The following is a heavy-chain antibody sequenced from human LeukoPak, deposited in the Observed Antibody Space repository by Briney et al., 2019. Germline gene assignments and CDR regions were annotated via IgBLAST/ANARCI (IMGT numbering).Heavy chain of an antibody. CDR2: MNPNSGNT. J-gene: IGHJ6*04. Sequence: ASVKVACKASGYTFTSYDINWVRQATGQGLEWMGWMNPNSGNTGYAQKVQGRGTMTRNTSISTAYMELSSLRSEDTAVYYCARCPGQYQLLYRRYYYYGMDVWGLGTTVTVSS. V-gene: IGHV1-8*01. CDR1: GYTFTSYD. D-gene: IGHD2-2*02. CDR3: ARCPGQYQLLYRRYYYYGMDV.